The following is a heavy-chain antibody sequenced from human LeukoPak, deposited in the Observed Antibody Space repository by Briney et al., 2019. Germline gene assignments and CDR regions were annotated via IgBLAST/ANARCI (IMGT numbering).Heavy chain of an antibody. D-gene: IGHD1-26*01. CDR2: IYHSGST. CDR1: GYSISSGYY. J-gene: IGHJ4*02. V-gene: IGHV4-38-2*02. Sequence: SETLSLTCTVSGYSISSGYYWGWIRQPPGKGLEWIGSIYHSGSTYYNPSLKSRVTISVDTSKNQFSLKLRSVTAADTAVYYRARGKSRGSHIDYWGQGTLVTVSS. CDR3: ARGKSRGSHIDY.